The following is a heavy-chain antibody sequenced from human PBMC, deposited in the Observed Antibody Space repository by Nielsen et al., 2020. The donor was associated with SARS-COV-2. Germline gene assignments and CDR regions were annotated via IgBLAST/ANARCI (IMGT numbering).Heavy chain of an antibody. Sequence: GESLKISCAASGFTLSRYTMNWVRQAPGKGLEWVSSISISSSSFYYTDSVRGRFTISRDNAKSSLYLQLTSLRAEDTAVYYCARAYHNYYYAMDVWGQGTTVTVSS. D-gene: IGHD1-14*01. V-gene: IGHV3-21*01. CDR2: ISISSSSF. CDR3: ARAYHNYYYAMDV. CDR1: GFTLSRYT. J-gene: IGHJ6*02.